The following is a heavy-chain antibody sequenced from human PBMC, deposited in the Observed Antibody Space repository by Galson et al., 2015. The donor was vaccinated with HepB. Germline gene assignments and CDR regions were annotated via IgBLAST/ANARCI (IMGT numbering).Heavy chain of an antibody. CDR3: TTDVYFSSYWSWIDP. D-gene: IGHD2-2*01. J-gene: IGHJ5*02. V-gene: IGHV3-15*01. CDR1: GFSFNNVW. CDR2: IKSKTDGGTT. Sequence: SLRLSCAATGFSFNNVWTNWVRQAPGKGLEWVGRIKSKTDGGTTEYAAPVKGRFTISREDSKNTLYLQMNSLKTDDTAVYYCTTDVYFSSYWSWIDPWGQGTLVTVSS.